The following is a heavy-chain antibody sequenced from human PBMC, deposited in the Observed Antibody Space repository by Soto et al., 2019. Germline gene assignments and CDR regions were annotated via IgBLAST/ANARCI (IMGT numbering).Heavy chain of an antibody. V-gene: IGHV1-69*13. D-gene: IGHD6-13*01. J-gene: IGHJ4*02. CDR3: ARDPILYSSSWYLYY. CDR2: IIPIFGTA. CDR1: GDTFSSYA. Sequence: GASVKVSCKASGDTFSSYAISWVRQAPGQGLEWMGGIIPIFGTANYAQKFQGRVTITADESTSTAYMELSSLRSEDTAVYYCARDPILYSSSWYLYYWGQGTLVTVSS.